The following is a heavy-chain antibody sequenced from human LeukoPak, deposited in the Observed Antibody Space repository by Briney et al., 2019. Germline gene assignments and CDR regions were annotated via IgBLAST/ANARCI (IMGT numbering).Heavy chain of an antibody. CDR2: IYDGGRS. CDR1: GGSISIGGYS. V-gene: IGHV4-30-2*01. Sequence: SETLSLTCAVSGGSISIGGYSWSWIRQPPGKGLEWIGYIYDGGRSHYNPSLKSRVTISVDRSKNQFSLKLSSVTAADTAVYYCARGDVVVIAAFDYWGQGTLVTVSS. CDR3: ARGDVVVIAAFDY. J-gene: IGHJ4*02. D-gene: IGHD2-21*01.